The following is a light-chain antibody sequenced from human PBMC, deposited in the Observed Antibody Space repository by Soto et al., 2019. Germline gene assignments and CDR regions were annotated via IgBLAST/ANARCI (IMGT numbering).Light chain of an antibody. CDR2: RNN. CDR1: TSNIGNHY. J-gene: IGLJ1*01. Sequence: QSVLTQPPSASGTPGQIVSISCSGSTSNIGNHYVFWYQHLPGTAPKLLIFRNNQRPSGVPDRFSGSGSGTSASLAISGVRSEDEADYYCATWDDTLRGYVFGTGTKVTVL. CDR3: ATWDDTLRGYV. V-gene: IGLV1-47*01.